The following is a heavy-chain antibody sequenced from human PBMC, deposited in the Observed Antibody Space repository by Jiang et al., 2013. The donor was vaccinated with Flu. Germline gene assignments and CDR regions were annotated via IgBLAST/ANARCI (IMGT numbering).Heavy chain of an antibody. Sequence: GLEWMGGIIPIFDTTKYAQKFQGRVTITVDKSTSTAYMELSSLRSEDTAVYYCAKDRTGYSYGLFDYWGQGTLVTVSS. CDR2: IIPIFDTT. CDR3: AKDRTGYSYGLFDY. J-gene: IGHJ4*02. V-gene: IGHV1-69*06. D-gene: IGHD5-18*01.